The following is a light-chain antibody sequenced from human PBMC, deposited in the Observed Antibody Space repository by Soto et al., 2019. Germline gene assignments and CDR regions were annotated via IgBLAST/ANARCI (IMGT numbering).Light chain of an antibody. Sequence: DIQMTQSPSSLSASIGDRVTITCRASQSISSSLNWYQQKPGKAPKLLIYAASSLQGGVPSRFSGSGSGTDFTLTIRSLQPEDFATYYCQQSYSPFLSFGGGAKVDIK. CDR1: QSISSS. CDR3: QQSYSPFLS. J-gene: IGKJ4*01. V-gene: IGKV1-39*01. CDR2: AAS.